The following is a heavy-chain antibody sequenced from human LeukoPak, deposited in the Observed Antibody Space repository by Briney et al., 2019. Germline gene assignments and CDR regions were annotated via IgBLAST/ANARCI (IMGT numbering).Heavy chain of an antibody. CDR2: ISGYYGNT. Sequence: ASVKVSCKASGYTFTSYYIHWVRQAPGQGLEWMGWISGYYGNTNYAQNLQGRVTMTTDTSTTTAYMELTNLRSDDTAVYYCARDRARYYYDSGTFDVWGQGTVVTVSS. CDR3: ARDRARYYYDSGTFDV. D-gene: IGHD3-22*01. CDR1: GYTFTSYY. V-gene: IGHV1-18*04. J-gene: IGHJ3*01.